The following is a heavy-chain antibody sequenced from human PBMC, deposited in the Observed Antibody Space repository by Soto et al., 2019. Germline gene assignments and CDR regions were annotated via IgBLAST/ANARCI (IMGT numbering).Heavy chain of an antibody. V-gene: IGHV4-34*12. D-gene: IGHD3-16*01. J-gene: IGHJ3*02. CDR3: ARSPLGYDYVRQTWREVGDSFDI. CDR1: GAPLGGFH. Sequence: PSETLSLTCAIYGAPLGGFHWTWLRQAPGKGLEWIGELIHGGSTNYNPSLKSRVSFSLDTSKNQFSLHLMSVTAADTAVYYCARSPLGYDYVRQTWREVGDSFDIWGRGTMVTVSS. CDR2: LIHGGST.